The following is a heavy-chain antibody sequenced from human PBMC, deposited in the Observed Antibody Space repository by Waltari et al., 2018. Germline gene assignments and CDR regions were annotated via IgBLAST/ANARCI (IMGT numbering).Heavy chain of an antibody. J-gene: IGHJ4*02. V-gene: IGHV3-74*01. CDR1: GFTFSNYW. Sequence: EVQLVESGGGLVQPGGSLRLSCAASGFTFSNYWMHWVRQVPEKGLLWVSHVNGDGNSPSYADSVKGRFTISRDNAKNTVYLQMNSLRAEDTAVYYCARDTPGDGIDYWGQGTLVTVSS. CDR3: ARDTPGDGIDY. CDR2: VNGDGNSP. D-gene: IGHD7-27*01.